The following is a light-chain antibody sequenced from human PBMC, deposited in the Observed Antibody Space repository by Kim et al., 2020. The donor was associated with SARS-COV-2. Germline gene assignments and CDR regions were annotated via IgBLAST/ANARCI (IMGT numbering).Light chain of an antibody. CDR1: QGISSW. V-gene: IGKV1-12*01. CDR3: QQAHSVPYT. CDR2: GGT. J-gene: IGKJ2*01. Sequence: DILMSQSPSSVPASVGDRVTITCRASQGISSWLAWYQQKPGKAPRLLIFGGTGLQSGVPSRFSGSQSGTDFTLTINGLQPEDFATYYCQQAHSVPYTFGQGTKLEI.